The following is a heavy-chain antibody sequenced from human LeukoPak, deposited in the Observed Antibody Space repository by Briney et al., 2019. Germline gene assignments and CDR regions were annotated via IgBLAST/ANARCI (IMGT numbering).Heavy chain of an antibody. V-gene: IGHV4-59*01. D-gene: IGHD3-10*01. CDR1: GGFISSYY. Sequence: SETLSLTCTVSGGFISSYYWSWIRQPPGKGLEWIGYIYYSGSTNYNPSLKSRVTISVDTSKNQFSLKLSSVTAADTAVYYCASNYYGSGSYLIWGQRTLVTVSS. CDR3: ASNYYGSGSYLI. J-gene: IGHJ4*02. CDR2: IYYSGST.